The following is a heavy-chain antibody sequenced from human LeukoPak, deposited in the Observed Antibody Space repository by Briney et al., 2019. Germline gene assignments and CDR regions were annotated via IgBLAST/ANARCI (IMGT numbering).Heavy chain of an antibody. CDR3: AKDTPYYDILAGYTPHDY. CDR2: IRFNGMNK. CDR1: GFTFSSYG. D-gene: IGHD3-9*01. Sequence: GGSPRLSSAASGFTFSSYGMHSVRRAPPKGLGWVAFIRFNGMNKYDAASVKGRFTIVRDNSKNALYMQINSLRAEDTAVYYCAKDTPYYDILAGYTPHDYWGQGTLVTVSS. V-gene: IGHV3-30*02. J-gene: IGHJ4*02.